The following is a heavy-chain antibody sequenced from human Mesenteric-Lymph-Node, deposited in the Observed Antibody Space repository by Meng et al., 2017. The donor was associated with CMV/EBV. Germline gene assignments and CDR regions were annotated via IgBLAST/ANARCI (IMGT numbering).Heavy chain of an antibody. J-gene: IGHJ5*02. CDR3: ARWGWGEYQPHSSGWFDP. D-gene: IGHD2-2*01. V-gene: IGHV4-61*01. CDR2: IYYSGST. CDR1: GGSVSSGSSF. Sequence: SETLSLTCSVSGGSVSSGSSFWSWLRQPPGKGLEWIGYIYYSGSTYYNPSLKRRVTISLDTSKNQFYLNLSSVTAADTAVYYCARWGWGEYQPHSSGWFDPWGQGTLVTVSS.